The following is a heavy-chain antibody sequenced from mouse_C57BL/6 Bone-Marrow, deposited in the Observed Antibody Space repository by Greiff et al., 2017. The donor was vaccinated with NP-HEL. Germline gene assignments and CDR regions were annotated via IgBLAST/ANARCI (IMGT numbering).Heavy chain of an antibody. J-gene: IGHJ4*01. Sequence: VKLVESGAELVKPGASVKLSCKASGYTFTSYWMHWVKQRPGQGLEWIGMIHPNSGSTNYNEKFKSKATLTVDKSSSTAYMQLSSLTSEDSAVYYCARPHYYGSSYNYAMDYWGQGTSVTVSS. CDR3: ARPHYYGSSYNYAMDY. CDR1: GYTFTSYW. V-gene: IGHV1-64*01. CDR2: IHPNSGST. D-gene: IGHD1-1*01.